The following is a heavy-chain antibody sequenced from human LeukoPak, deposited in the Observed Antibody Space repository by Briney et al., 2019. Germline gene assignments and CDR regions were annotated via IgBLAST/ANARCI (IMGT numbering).Heavy chain of an antibody. D-gene: IGHD3-9*01. J-gene: IGHJ3*02. Sequence: SETLSLTCTVSGGSISRSRDYWSWIRQPPGKGLEWIGEINHSGSTNYNPSLKSRVTISVDTSKNQFSLKLSSVTAADTAVYYCARTPRTIFGAFDIWGQGTMVTVSS. V-gene: IGHV4-39*07. CDR1: GGSISRSRDY. CDR3: ARTPRTIFGAFDI. CDR2: INHSGST.